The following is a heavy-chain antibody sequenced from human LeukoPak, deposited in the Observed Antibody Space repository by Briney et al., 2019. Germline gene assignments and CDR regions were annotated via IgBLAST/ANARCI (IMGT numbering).Heavy chain of an antibody. D-gene: IGHD3-10*01. CDR2: INHSGST. CDR1: GGSFSVYY. V-gene: IGHV4-34*01. CDR3: ARGRYGSGSYDY. Sequence: SETLSLTCAVYGGSFSVYYWSWIRQPPGKGLEWSGEINHSGSTNYNPSLKSRVTISVDTSKNHFSLKLSSVTAAETAVYYCARGRYGSGSYDYWGQGTLVTVSS. J-gene: IGHJ4*02.